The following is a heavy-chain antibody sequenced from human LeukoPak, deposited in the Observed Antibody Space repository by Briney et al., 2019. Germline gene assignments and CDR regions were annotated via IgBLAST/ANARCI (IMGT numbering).Heavy chain of an antibody. V-gene: IGHV3-21*01. CDR1: GFNFSTYS. J-gene: IGHJ4*02. CDR2: ISSSSSYM. Sequence: GGSLRLSCAASGFNFSTYSMNWVRQVPGKGLEWVSSISSSSSYMFYGGSVKGRFTISRDNAKNSLYLQMNSLTAEDTAVYYCARDEGYYFDYWGQGTLVTVSS. CDR3: ARDEGYYFDY.